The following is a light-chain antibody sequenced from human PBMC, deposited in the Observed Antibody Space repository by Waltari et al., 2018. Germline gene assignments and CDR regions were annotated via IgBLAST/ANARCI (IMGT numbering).Light chain of an antibody. J-gene: IGKJ2*01. V-gene: IGKV3-15*01. Sequence: IVMTQSPATLSLSPGERATLSCRASQSVGGNLAWYQQKPGQAPRLLIYGASTWVTGLPARFSGSGSETEFTLTISSVQSEDFAVYYCQQYNDWPLYTFGQGTKLEIK. CDR3: QQYNDWPLYT. CDR2: GAS. CDR1: QSVGGN.